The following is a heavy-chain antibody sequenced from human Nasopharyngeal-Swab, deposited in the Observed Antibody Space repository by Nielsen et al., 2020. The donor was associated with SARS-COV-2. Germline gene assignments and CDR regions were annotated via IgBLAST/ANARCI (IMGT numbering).Heavy chain of an antibody. CDR1: GFTFDDYT. J-gene: IGHJ4*02. D-gene: IGHD4-11*01. CDR3: ARGTADYSNPSFDY. Sequence: SLKISCAASGFTFDDYTMHWVRQPPGEGLEWVSGINWNSGRKGYADSVKGRFTISRDNAKNSLYLLINSLRSEDTALYYCARGTADYSNPSFDYWGQGTLVTVPS. V-gene: IGHV3-9*01. CDR2: INWNSGRK.